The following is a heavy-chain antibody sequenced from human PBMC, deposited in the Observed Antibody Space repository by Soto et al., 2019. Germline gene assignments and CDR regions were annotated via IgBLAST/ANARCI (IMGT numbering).Heavy chain of an antibody. CDR3: ARSYQNEWFDP. CDR2: SNAGNGNT. CDR1: GYTFTSYA. D-gene: IGHD1-26*01. J-gene: IGHJ5*02. Sequence: ASVQVSCKASGYTFTSYAMHWVRQAPGQRLEWMGWSNAGNGNTKYSQKFQGRVTITRDTSASTAYMELSSLRSEDTAVYYCARSYQNEWFDPWGQGTLVTVSS. V-gene: IGHV1-3*01.